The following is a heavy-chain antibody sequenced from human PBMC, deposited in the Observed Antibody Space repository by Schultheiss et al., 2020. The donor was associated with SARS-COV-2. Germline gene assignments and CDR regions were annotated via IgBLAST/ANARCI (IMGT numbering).Heavy chain of an antibody. Sequence: SETLSLTCAVYGGSFSGYYWSWIRQPPGKGLEWIGSIYYSGSTYYNPSLKSRVTISVDTSKNQFSLKLSSVTAADTAVYYCARLGTYYYDSSGYNPIDYWGQGTLVTVSS. D-gene: IGHD3-22*01. J-gene: IGHJ4*02. CDR1: GGSFSGYY. CDR2: IYYSGST. CDR3: ARLGTYYYDSSGYNPIDY. V-gene: IGHV4-34*01.